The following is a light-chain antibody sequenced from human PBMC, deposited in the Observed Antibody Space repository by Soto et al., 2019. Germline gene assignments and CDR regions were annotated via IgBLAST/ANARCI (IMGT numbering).Light chain of an antibody. CDR2: GAS. Sequence: EIVMTQSPATLSVSPGERATLSCRASQSVSSNLAWYQQKPGQAPRLLIYGASTRATGIPAWFSGSGSGTESTLPISSLQSEDFAVYYCQQDNNWPPYTFGQGTKLEIK. CDR1: QSVSSN. J-gene: IGKJ2*01. CDR3: QQDNNWPPYT. V-gene: IGKV3-15*01.